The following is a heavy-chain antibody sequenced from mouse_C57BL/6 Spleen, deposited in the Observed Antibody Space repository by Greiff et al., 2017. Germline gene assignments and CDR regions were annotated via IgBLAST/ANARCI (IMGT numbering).Heavy chain of an antibody. CDR2: INPNNGGT. CDR3: AREGDYYGFAY. V-gene: IGHV1-26*01. D-gene: IGHD1-1*01. J-gene: IGHJ3*01. Sequence: EVQLQQSGPELVKPGASVKISCKASGYTFTDYYMNWVKPSHGKSLEWIGDINPNNGGTSYNQKFKGKATLTVDKSSSTAYMELRSLTSEDSAVYYCAREGDYYGFAYWGQGTLVTVSA. CDR1: GYTFTDYY.